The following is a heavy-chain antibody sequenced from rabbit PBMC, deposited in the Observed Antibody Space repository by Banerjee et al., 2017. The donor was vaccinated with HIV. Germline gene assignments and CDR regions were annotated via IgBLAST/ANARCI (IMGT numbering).Heavy chain of an antibody. CDR1: GFSFSSTYW. CDR2: IDAGSTGNT. D-gene: IGHD7-1*01. CDR3: AREGYGDGTGDYDL. V-gene: IGHV1S45*01. J-gene: IGHJ3*01. Sequence: QEQLEESGGDLVKPEGSLTLTCTASGFSFSSTYWICWVRQAPGKGPEWIACIDAGSTGNTYYVSWAKGRFTISRTSSTTVTLQMTSLTAADTATYFCAREGYGDGTGDYDLWGQGTLVTVS.